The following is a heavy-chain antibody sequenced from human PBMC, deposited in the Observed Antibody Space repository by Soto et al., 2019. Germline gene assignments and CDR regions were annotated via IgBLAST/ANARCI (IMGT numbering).Heavy chain of an antibody. Sequence: GGSLRLPCAASGFTFITSWINWVRLAPGKGLEWVCRIKSKTDGGTTDYAAPVKGRFSISRDDSKITLSLQMNSLKTEDTVVYYYATGGIRSTRYTYAYWGQGTLVTVSS. CDR1: GFTFITSW. CDR3: ATGGIRSTRYTYAY. CDR2: IKSKTDGGTT. V-gene: IGHV3-15*07. D-gene: IGHD3-16*02. J-gene: IGHJ4*02.